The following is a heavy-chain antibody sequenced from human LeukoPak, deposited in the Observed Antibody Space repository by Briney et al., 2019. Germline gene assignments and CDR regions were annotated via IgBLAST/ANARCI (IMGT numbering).Heavy chain of an antibody. V-gene: IGHV3-7*03. CDR1: GFILSNHW. J-gene: IGHJ6*02. Sequence: GGSLRLSCAASGFILSNHWMTWVRQAPGKGPEWVANVNKDGSEKYYVDSVKGRFTISRDTAKNSLYLQMNNLRAEDMALYYCARNNDMDVWGQGTTVIVSS. CDR3: ARNNDMDV. CDR2: VNKDGSEK. D-gene: IGHD1/OR15-1a*01.